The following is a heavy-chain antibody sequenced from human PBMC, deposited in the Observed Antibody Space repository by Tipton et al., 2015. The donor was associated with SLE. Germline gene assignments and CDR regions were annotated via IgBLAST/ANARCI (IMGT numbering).Heavy chain of an antibody. CDR3: AKGDTAMVRLYGDLGY. D-gene: IGHD5-18*01. CDR1: GGTFSSYA. V-gene: IGHV1-69*13. CDR2: IIPIFGTA. Sequence: QLVQSGAEVKKPGASVKVSCKASGGTFSSYAISWVRQAPGQGLEWMGGIIPIFGTANYAQKFQGRVTITADESTSTAYMELSSLRSEDTAVYYCAKGDTAMVRLYGDLGYWGQGTLVTVSS. J-gene: IGHJ4*02.